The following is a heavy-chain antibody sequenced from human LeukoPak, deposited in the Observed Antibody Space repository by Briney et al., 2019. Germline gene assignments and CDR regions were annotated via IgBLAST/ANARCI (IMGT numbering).Heavy chain of an antibody. J-gene: IGHJ5*02. CDR2: IYYIGNT. CDR1: GGSISSGDYY. D-gene: IGHD2-2*01. V-gene: IGHV4-30-4*02. Sequence: SETLSLTCTVSGGSISSGDYYWSWIRQPPGKGLEWIGYIYYIGNTFYNPSLKSRVTISVDTSKNQFSLKLSSVTAADTAVYYCARAVPAAMNWFAPWGQGTLVTVSS. CDR3: ARAVPAAMNWFAP.